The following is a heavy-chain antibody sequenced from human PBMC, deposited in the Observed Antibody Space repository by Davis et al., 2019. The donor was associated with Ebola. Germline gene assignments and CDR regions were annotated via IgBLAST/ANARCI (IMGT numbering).Heavy chain of an antibody. V-gene: IGHV4-34*01. J-gene: IGHJ6*02. CDR2: INHSGST. Sequence: GSLRLSCAVYGGSFSGYYWSWIRQPPGKGLEWIGEINHSGSTNYNPSLKSRVTISVDTSKNQFSLKLSSVTAADTAVYYCARGGRCSSTSCYRRYYYGMDVWGQGTTVTVSS. CDR3: ARGGRCSSTSCYRRYYYGMDV. D-gene: IGHD2-2*02. CDR1: GGSFSGYY.